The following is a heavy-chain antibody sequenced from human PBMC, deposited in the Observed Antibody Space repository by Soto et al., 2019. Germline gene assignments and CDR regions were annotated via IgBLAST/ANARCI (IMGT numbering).Heavy chain of an antibody. CDR2: IYYSGST. V-gene: IGHV4-59*01. D-gene: IGHD3-22*01. J-gene: IGHJ3*02. CDR1: GGSISSYY. CDR3: ARDFPTYYYDSSGYAFDI. Sequence: SETLSLTCTVSGGSISSYYWSWIRQPPGKGLEWIGYIYYSGSTNYNPSLKSRVTISVDTSKNQFSLKLSSVTAADTAVYYCARDFPTYYYDSSGYAFDIWGQGTMVTVS.